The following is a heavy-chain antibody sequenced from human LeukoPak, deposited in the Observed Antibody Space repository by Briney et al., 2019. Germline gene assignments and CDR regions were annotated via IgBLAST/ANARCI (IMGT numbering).Heavy chain of an antibody. CDR2: IYYSGST. V-gene: IGHV4-59*01. J-gene: IGHJ4*02. Sequence: PSETLSLTCTVSGGSISSYYWSWVRQPPGKGLEWIGYIYYSGSTNYNPSLKSRVTISVDTSKNQFSLKLSSVTAADTAVYYCARGDYYDSSGYPLDWWGQGTLVTVSS. CDR3: ARGDYYDSSGYPLDW. CDR1: GGSISSYY. D-gene: IGHD3-22*01.